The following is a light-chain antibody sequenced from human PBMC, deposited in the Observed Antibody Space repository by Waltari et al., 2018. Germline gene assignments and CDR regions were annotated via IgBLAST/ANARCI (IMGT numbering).Light chain of an antibody. CDR2: GGS. V-gene: IGLV2-23*01. CDR1: RSVVGGYNL. Sequence: QSALTQPAPVSGSPGPSIPISCTGTRSVVGGYNLVSWYQQHPGTAPKLILYGGSKRHSGVSNSFSGSKSGNTASLTISGLQAEDEAAYYCCSYTTSITWVFGGGTKLTVL. J-gene: IGLJ3*02. CDR3: CSYTTSITWV.